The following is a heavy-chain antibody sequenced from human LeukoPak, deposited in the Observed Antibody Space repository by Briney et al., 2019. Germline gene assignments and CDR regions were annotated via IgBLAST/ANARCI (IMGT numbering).Heavy chain of an antibody. V-gene: IGHV1-24*01. J-gene: IGHJ4*02. CDR3: ATDGAGDYLNH. D-gene: IGHD4-17*01. Sequence: ASVKVSCKVSGYTLTELSMHWVRQAPGQGLEWMGGFNPEDGETFYAQKFQGRVNMTEDTSTDTAYMELSSLSYDDTAVYYCATDGAGDYLNHWGQGTLVTVSS. CDR2: FNPEDGET. CDR1: GYTLTELS.